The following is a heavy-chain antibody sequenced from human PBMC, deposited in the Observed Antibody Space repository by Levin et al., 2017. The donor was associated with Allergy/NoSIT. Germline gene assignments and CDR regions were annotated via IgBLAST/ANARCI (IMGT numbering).Heavy chain of an antibody. CDR1: AYTFTDYY. CDR3: ARGPHIVVVTASPPDY. Sequence: ASVKVSCKASAYTFTDYYMHWVRQAPGQGLEWMGWIKPNSGAIKYAQRFQGRVTMTRDTSINTVYMELSRLTSDDTAVYFCARGPHIVVVTASPPDYWGQGTLVTVSS. D-gene: IGHD2-21*02. V-gene: IGHV1-2*02. CDR2: IKPNSGAI. J-gene: IGHJ4*02.